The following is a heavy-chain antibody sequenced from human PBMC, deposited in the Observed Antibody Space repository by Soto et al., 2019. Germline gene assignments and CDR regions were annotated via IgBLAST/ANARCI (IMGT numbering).Heavy chain of an antibody. J-gene: IGHJ4*02. D-gene: IGHD3-3*01. CDR3: ARGFTIFGVVIPSFDY. CDR1: GGSISSGGYS. V-gene: IGHV4-30-2*01. CDR2: IYHSGST. Sequence: SETLSLTCAVSGGSISSGGYSWSWIRQPPGKGLEWIGYIYHSGSTYYNPSLKSRVTISVDRSKNQFSLKLSSVTAADTAVYYCARGFTIFGVVIPSFDYWGQGTLVTVSS.